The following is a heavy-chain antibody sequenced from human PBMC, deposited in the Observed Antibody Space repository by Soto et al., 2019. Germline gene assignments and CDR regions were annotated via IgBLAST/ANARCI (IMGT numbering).Heavy chain of an antibody. CDR2: IYYSGST. CDR1: DGSISSGDYY. D-gene: IGHD3-3*01. Sequence: SETLSLTCTVSDGSISSGDYYWSWIRRPPGTGLEWIGYIYYSGSTYYNPSLESRVTISVDTSKNQFSLKLSSVTAADTAVYYCARDRDDFWSGRYYYGMDVWGQGTTVTVSS. CDR3: ARDRDDFWSGRYYYGMDV. V-gene: IGHV4-30-4*01. J-gene: IGHJ6*02.